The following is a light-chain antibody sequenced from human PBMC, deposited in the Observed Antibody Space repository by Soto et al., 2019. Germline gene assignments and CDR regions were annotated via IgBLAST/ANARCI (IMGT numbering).Light chain of an antibody. CDR2: DAS. V-gene: IGKV3-11*01. J-gene: IGKJ1*01. CDR3: QQRSNWPRT. CDR1: QSVSSY. Sequence: EIVLTQSPATLSLSPGERATLSCRASQSVSSYLAWYQQKPGQSPRLLIYDASNRATGIPARFSGSGSGTDVTLTIRSLEPEDFAVYYCQQRSNWPRTFGQGTKVEIK.